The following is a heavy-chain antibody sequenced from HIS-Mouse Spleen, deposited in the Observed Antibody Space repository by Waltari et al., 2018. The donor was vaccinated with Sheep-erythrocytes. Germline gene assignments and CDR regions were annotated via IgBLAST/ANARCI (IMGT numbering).Heavy chain of an antibody. J-gene: IGHJ3*02. CDR2: ISYDGSNK. CDR3: ARGAFDI. CDR1: GFTFSSYA. V-gene: IGHV3-30-3*01. Sequence: QVQLVESGGGVVQPGRSLRLSCAASGFTFSSYAMHWVRQAPGKGLGWMAVISYDGSNKYYADSVKGRFTISRDNSKNTLYLQMNSLRAEDTAVYYCARGAFDIWGQGTMVTVSS.